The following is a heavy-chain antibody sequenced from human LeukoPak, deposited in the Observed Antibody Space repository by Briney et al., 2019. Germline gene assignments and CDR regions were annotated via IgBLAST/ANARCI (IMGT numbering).Heavy chain of an antibody. CDR1: GFTFSSYG. D-gene: IGHD4-17*01. J-gene: IGHJ4*02. V-gene: IGHV3-33*01. CDR2: IWYDGSSK. CDR3: ARDLFGDYDG. Sequence: PGGSLRLSCAASGFTFSSYGMHWVRQAPGKGLEWVALIWYDGSSKYYADSMKGRVTISRDNSKETPWLQMDGLRDEDTAVYYCARDLFGDYDGWGQGTLVTVSS.